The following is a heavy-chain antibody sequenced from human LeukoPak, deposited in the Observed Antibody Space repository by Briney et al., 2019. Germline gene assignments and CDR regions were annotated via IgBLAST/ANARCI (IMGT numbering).Heavy chain of an antibody. D-gene: IGHD3-9*01. CDR3: ARDSYDILTGLYYFDY. J-gene: IGHJ4*02. Sequence: SETLSLTCTVSGGSISSGSYYWSWIRQPAGKGLEWIGRIYTSGSTNYNPSLKSRVTISVDTSKNQFSLKLSSVTAADTAVYYCARDSYDILTGLYYFDYWGQGTLVTVSS. V-gene: IGHV4-61*02. CDR2: IYTSGST. CDR1: GGSISSGSYY.